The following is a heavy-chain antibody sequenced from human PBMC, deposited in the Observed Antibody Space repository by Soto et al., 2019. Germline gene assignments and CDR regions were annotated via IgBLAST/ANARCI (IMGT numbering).Heavy chain of an antibody. CDR2: IHNSGGT. CDR3: ARGYFDSRGYSNTFDI. Sequence: PSENLYLTCTVSGVSISSAYWSWIRQPPGKGPEWIGYIHNSGGTNYNPSLKSRVTFSVDTSKNQFSLRLSSVTTADTAMYYCARGYFDSRGYSNTFDIWGQGTMVT. V-gene: IGHV4-59*01. J-gene: IGHJ3*02. CDR1: GVSISSAY. D-gene: IGHD3-22*01.